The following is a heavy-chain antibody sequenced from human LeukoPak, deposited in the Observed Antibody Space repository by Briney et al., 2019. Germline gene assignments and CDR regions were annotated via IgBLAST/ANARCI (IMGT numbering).Heavy chain of an antibody. V-gene: IGHV1-24*01. Sequence: ASVKVSCKVSGYTLTELSMHWVRQAPGKGLEWMGGFDPEDGETIYAQKFQGRVTMTEDTSTDTAYMELSSLRSEDTAVYYCATGRDKGIAVAVDYWGQGTLVTVSS. D-gene: IGHD6-19*01. CDR3: ATGRDKGIAVAVDY. J-gene: IGHJ4*02. CDR1: GYTLTELS. CDR2: FDPEDGET.